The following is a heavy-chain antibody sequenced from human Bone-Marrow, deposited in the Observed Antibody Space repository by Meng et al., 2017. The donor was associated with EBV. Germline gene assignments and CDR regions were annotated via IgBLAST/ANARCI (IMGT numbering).Heavy chain of an antibody. CDR2: LSNSGGNS. Sequence: EGQFLGFGGALVQPGGSLRLSSATSGFTFSDYAMNWVRQAPGKGLEWVSTLSNSGGNSHYADSAKGRFTISRDNSKNTLYLQMNSLRAEDTAIYYCASWLLAHFDYWGQGTLVTVSS. V-gene: IGHV3-23*01. CDR3: ASWLLAHFDY. D-gene: IGHD3-22*01. J-gene: IGHJ4*02. CDR1: GFTFSDYA.